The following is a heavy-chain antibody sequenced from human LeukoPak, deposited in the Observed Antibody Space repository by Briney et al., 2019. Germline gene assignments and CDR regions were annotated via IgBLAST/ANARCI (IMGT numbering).Heavy chain of an antibody. V-gene: IGHV1-18*01. CDR2: ISAYKGNT. Sequence: ASVKVSCKASGDPFVSYGISWVRQAPGQGLEWMGWISAYKGNTNYAQKFQGRVTMTTDTSTSTAYMELRSLRSDDTAVYYCARDHGGKVDRYFDLWGRGTLVTVSS. CDR3: ARDHGGKVDRYFDL. CDR1: GDPFVSYG. D-gene: IGHD4-23*01. J-gene: IGHJ2*01.